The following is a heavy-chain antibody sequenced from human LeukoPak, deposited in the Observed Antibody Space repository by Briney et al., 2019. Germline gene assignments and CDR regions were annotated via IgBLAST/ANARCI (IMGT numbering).Heavy chain of an antibody. D-gene: IGHD2-21*02. CDR2: ISGSGGST. Sequence: SGGSLRLSCAASGFTFSSYAMSWVRQAPGKGLEWVSAISGSGGSTYYADSVKGRFTISRDNSKNTLYLQMNSLRAEDTAVYYCAKNLRGDQAIFQHWGQGTLVTVSS. V-gene: IGHV3-23*01. J-gene: IGHJ1*01. CDR1: GFTFSSYA. CDR3: AKNLRGDQAIFQH.